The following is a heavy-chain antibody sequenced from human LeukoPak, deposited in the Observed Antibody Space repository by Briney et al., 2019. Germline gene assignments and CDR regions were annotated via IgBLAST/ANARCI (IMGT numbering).Heavy chain of an antibody. CDR3: GRGGYCSGGSCWGGGFDY. Sequence: SETLSLTCAVYGGSFSGYYWSWIRQPPGKGLEWIGEINHSGSTNYNPSLKSRVTISVDTSKNQFSLKLSSVTAADTAVYYCGRGGYCSGGSCWGGGFDYWGQGTLVTVSS. D-gene: IGHD2-15*01. J-gene: IGHJ4*02. CDR2: INHSGST. V-gene: IGHV4-34*01. CDR1: GGSFSGYY.